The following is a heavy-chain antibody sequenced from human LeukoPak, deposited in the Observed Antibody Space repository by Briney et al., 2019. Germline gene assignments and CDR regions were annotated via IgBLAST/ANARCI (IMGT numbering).Heavy chain of an antibody. J-gene: IGHJ6*03. Sequence: ASVKVSCKASGYTFTCYYMHWVRQAPGQGLEWMGWISAYNGNTNYAQKLQGRVTMTTDTSTSTAYMELRSLRSDDTAVYYCARSPASFGYYYYYMDVWGKGTTVTVSS. V-gene: IGHV1-18*04. CDR1: GYTFTCYY. CDR2: ISAYNGNT. CDR3: ARSPASFGYYYYYMDV. D-gene: IGHD3-10*01.